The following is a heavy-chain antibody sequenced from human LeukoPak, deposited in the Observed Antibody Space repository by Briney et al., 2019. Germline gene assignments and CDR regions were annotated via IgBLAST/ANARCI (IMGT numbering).Heavy chain of an antibody. D-gene: IGHD6-13*01. CDR3: ARPSSWYGYPLDY. J-gene: IGHJ4*02. Sequence: PSETLSLTCAVYGGSFSGYYWSWIRQPPGKGLEWIGEINHSGSTNYNPSLKSRVTVSVDTSKNQFSLKLSSVTAADTAVYYCARPSSWYGYPLDYWGQGTLVTVSS. CDR2: INHSGST. CDR1: GGSFSGYY. V-gene: IGHV4-34*01.